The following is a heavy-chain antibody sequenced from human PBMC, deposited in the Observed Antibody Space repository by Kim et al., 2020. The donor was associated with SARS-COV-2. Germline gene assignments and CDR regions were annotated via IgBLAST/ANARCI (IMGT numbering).Heavy chain of an antibody. J-gene: IGHJ4*02. Sequence: NTRNSKKFQGRVTITWDTSASTAYMDLTSLRFEDTAVYYCARERFGGSFDYWGQGSLVTVSS. CDR2: NT. D-gene: IGHD3-10*01. CDR3: ARERFGGSFDY. V-gene: IGHV1-3*01.